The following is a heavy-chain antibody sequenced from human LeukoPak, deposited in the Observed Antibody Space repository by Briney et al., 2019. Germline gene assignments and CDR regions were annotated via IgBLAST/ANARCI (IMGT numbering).Heavy chain of an antibody. J-gene: IGHJ4*02. V-gene: IGHV3-7*01. Sequence: PGGSLRLSCAASGFSFNAYWMTWVRQAPGTGLEWVANINPAGTETYYVDPVKGRFTISRDNAKNLLYLQMNSLRAEDTAVYYCARFGYVAAVDLWGQGTLVTVSS. CDR1: GFSFNAYW. D-gene: IGHD2-15*01. CDR3: ARFGYVAAVDL. CDR2: INPAGTET.